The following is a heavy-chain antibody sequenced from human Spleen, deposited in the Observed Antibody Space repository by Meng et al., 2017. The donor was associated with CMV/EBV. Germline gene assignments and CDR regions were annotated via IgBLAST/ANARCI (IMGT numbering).Heavy chain of an antibody. J-gene: IGHJ4*02. Sequence: GGSLRLSCAASGFTFGSYTINWVRQAPGKGLEWVSSITASSSYMYYADSVKGRFTISRDNDKNLLYLQMNSLRAEDTAIYYCVSPEINGLSKHFDHWGQGTLVTVSS. D-gene: IGHD1-14*01. V-gene: IGHV3-21*01. CDR3: VSPEINGLSKHFDH. CDR2: ITASSSYM. CDR1: GFTFGSYT.